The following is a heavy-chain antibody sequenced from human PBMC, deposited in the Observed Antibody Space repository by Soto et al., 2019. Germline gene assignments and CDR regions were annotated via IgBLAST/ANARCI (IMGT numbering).Heavy chain of an antibody. V-gene: IGHV4-59*01. CDR1: GGSISSYY. CDR3: ARYGQLSGSYRGNYFDY. CDR2: IYYSGST. Sequence: PSETLSLTCTVSGGSISSYYWSWIRQPPGKGLEWIGYIYYSGSTNYNPSLKSRVTISVDTSKNQFSLKLSSVTAADTAVYYCARYGQLSGSYRGNYFDYWGQGTLVTVSS. D-gene: IGHD1-26*01. J-gene: IGHJ4*02.